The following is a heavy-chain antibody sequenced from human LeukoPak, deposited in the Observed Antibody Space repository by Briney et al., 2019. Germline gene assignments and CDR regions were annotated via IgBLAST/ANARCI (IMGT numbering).Heavy chain of an antibody. CDR2: ISYDGSLK. CDR1: RLTFTSFG. CDR3: ARQRRSNYGSIDY. J-gene: IGHJ4*02. Sequence: GGSLRLSSAASRLTFTSFGLTWVRQAPGKGLEWVAVISYDGSLKYYADSVQGRFTISRDDSKNTLYLQMSSLRAEDTALYYCARQRRSNYGSIDYWGQGTLVIVSS. V-gene: IGHV3-30*03. D-gene: IGHD3-10*01.